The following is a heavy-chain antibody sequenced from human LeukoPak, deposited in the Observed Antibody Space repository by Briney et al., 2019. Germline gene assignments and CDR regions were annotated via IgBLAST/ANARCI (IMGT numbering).Heavy chain of an antibody. CDR2: LYPGVGT. CDR3: ARLKFYDSTGYSPGHYMDV. V-gene: IGHV4-4*07. D-gene: IGHD3-22*01. CDR1: RGPIFSYY. J-gene: IGHJ6*03. Sequence: SETLSLTCTVSRGPIFSYYWSWIRQTAGKGLEWIGRLYPGVGTDYNPSLKSRVTMSVDTSKKQFALKLSAVTAADTAVYYCARLKFYDSTGYSPGHYMDVWGKGTTVTVSS.